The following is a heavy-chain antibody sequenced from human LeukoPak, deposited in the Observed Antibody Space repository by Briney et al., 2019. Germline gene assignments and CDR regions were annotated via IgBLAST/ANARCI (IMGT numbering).Heavy chain of an antibody. CDR3: ARNVITMVRGVIIPGAFDI. V-gene: IGHV4-59*08. CDR2: IYYSGST. CDR1: GGSISSYY. J-gene: IGHJ3*02. Sequence: SETLSLTCTVSGGSISSYYWSRIRQPPGRGLEWIGYIYYSGSTIHNPSLKSRVTLSVDMSKNQFSLKLSSVTAADTAVYYCARNVITMVRGVIIPGAFDIWGQGTMVTVSS. D-gene: IGHD3-10*01.